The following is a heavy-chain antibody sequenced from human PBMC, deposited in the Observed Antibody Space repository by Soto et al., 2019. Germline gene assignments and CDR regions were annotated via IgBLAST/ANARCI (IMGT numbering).Heavy chain of an antibody. Sequence: GGSLRLSCAASGFTFSDYYMSWIRQAPGKGLEWVSYISSSGSTIYYADSVKGRFTISRDNAKNSLYLQMNSLRAEDTAVYYCARDITIFGVGHNWFDPWGQGTLVTVSS. CDR1: GFTFSDYY. CDR2: ISSSGSTI. J-gene: IGHJ5*02. D-gene: IGHD3-3*01. CDR3: ARDITIFGVGHNWFDP. V-gene: IGHV3-11*01.